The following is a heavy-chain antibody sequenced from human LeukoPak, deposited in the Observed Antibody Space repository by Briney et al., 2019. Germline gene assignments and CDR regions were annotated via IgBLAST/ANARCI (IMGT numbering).Heavy chain of an antibody. CDR2: INPNSGGT. CDR1: GYTFTGYY. Sequence: GASVKVSCKASGYTFTGYYMHWVRQAPGQGLEWMGWINPNSGGTNYAQKFQGRVTMTRDTSISTAYMKLSRLRSDDTAVYYCYRGGDFWSEDYYYYMDVWGKGTTVTVSS. CDR3: YRGGDFWSEDYYYYMDV. V-gene: IGHV1-2*02. J-gene: IGHJ6*03. D-gene: IGHD3-3*01.